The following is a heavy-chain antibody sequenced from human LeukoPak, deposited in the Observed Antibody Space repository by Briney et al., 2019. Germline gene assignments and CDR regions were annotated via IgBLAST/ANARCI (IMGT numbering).Heavy chain of an antibody. J-gene: IGHJ4*02. Sequence: ASVKLSCKASGCTFTSYAMHWVRQAPGQRLEWMGWINTNTGNPTYAKGFTGRFVFSLDNSVSTAYLQISSLKAEDTAVYYCAKVVGCGGDCYSGISYYWGQGTLGTVSP. CDR2: INTNTGNP. V-gene: IGHV7-4-1*02. CDR1: GCTFTSYA. CDR3: AKVVGCGGDCYSGISYY. D-gene: IGHD2-21*02.